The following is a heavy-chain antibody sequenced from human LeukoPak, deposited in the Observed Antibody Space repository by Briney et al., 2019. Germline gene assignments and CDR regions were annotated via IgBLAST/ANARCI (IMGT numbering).Heavy chain of an antibody. CDR3: AKTMSSHPYRDFDY. Sequence: GGSLRLSCGASGFSFSSDGMHWVRQAPGKGLEWVAVISYDGSNKYYADSVKGRFTISRDNSKNTLYLQMNSLRAEDTAVYYCAKTMSSHPYRDFDYWGQGTLVTVSS. CDR1: GFSFSSDG. D-gene: IGHD1-14*01. V-gene: IGHV3-30*18. CDR2: ISYDGSNK. J-gene: IGHJ4*02.